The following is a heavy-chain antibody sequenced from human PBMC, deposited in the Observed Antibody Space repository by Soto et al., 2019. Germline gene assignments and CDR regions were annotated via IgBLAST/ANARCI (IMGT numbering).Heavy chain of an antibody. J-gene: IGHJ5*02. Sequence: AASVKVSCKASGYTFTSYGISWVRQAPGQGLEWMGWISAYNGNTNYAQKLQGRVTMTTDTSTSTAYMELRSLRSDDTAVYYCARVESSGFYNWFDPWGQGTLVTVSS. CDR1: GYTFTSYG. CDR2: ISAYNGNT. D-gene: IGHD3-22*01. CDR3: ARVESSGFYNWFDP. V-gene: IGHV1-18*01.